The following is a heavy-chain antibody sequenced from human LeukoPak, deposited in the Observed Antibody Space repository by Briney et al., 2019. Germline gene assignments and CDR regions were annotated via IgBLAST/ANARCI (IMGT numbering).Heavy chain of an antibody. CDR1: GFTFCNYA. Sequence: GGSLRLSCAASGFTFCNYAMSWVRQAPGKGLEWVSAISGSGGSTYYADSVKGRFTISRDNSKNTLYLQMNSLRAEDTAVYYCAKAELYGSGNYYSYYFDYWGQGTLVTVSS. CDR2: ISGSGGST. J-gene: IGHJ4*02. CDR3: AKAELYGSGNYYSYYFDY. D-gene: IGHD3-10*01. V-gene: IGHV3-23*01.